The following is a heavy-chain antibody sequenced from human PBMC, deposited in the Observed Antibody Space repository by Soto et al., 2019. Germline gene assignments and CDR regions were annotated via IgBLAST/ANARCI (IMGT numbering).Heavy chain of an antibody. CDR3: ARAFYDSSGYYYSAFDY. Sequence: ASVKVSCKASGYTFTSYAMHWVLQAPGQRLEWMGWINAGSGNTKYSQKFQGRVTITRDTSASTAYMELSSLRSEDTAVYYCARAFYDSSGYYYSAFDYWGQGTLVTVSS. J-gene: IGHJ4*02. CDR2: INAGSGNT. D-gene: IGHD3-22*01. V-gene: IGHV1-3*01. CDR1: GYTFTSYA.